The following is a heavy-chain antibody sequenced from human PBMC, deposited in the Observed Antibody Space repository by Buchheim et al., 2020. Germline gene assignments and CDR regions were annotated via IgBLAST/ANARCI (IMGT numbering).Heavy chain of an antibody. CDR2: ISGSGGST. J-gene: IGHJ4*02. CDR1: GFTFSSYA. CDR3: AKDPLPTLGYCSGGSCDPFGH. D-gene: IGHD2-15*01. Sequence: EVQLLESGGGLVQPGGSLRLSCAASGFTFSSYAMSWVRQAPGKGLEWVSAISGSGGSTYYADSVKGRFTISRDNSKNTLYLQMNSLRAEDTAVYYCAKDPLPTLGYCSGGSCDPFGHWGQGTL. V-gene: IGHV3-23*01.